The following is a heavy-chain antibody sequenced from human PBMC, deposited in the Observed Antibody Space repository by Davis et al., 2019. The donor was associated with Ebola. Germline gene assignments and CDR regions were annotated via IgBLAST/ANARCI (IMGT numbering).Heavy chain of an antibody. CDR3: ARGMGELALN. D-gene: IGHD3-16*01. CDR1: GYPLTDFA. CDR2: ITTNTASP. Sequence: ASVTVSCKASGYPLTDFAINWLRQAPGQRFEWLGWITTNTASPTYARGFSERFVFSLDTSVNTAFLQINNLRAEDTAIYYCARGMGELALNWGQGTLVTVSS. V-gene: IGHV7-4-1*02. J-gene: IGHJ4*02.